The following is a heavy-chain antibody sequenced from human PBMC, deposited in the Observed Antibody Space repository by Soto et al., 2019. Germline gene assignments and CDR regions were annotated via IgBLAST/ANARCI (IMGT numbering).Heavy chain of an antibody. CDR2: IYYIGST. D-gene: IGHD2-2*01. Sequence: SETLSLTFTVSGGSISSYYWSWIRQPPGKGLEWIGYIYYIGSTNYNPSLKSRVTISVDTSKNQFSLKLSSVTAADTAVYYCARGLRRQLLNWFDPWGQGTLVSVCS. CDR1: GGSISSYY. CDR3: ARGLRRQLLNWFDP. J-gene: IGHJ5*02. V-gene: IGHV4-59*01.